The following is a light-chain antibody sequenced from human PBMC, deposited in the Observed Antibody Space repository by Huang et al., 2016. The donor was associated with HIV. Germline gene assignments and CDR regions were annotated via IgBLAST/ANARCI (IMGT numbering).Light chain of an antibody. CDR3: QKYDSAPRT. CDR2: ASS. Sequence: MTQSPPSLSASIGDRVTLTCRASRDISTFFAWYQQKPGKPPRLLIYASSILHSGVPSRFSCGGSGTNFTLTVNSLQPEDVANYYCQKYDSAPRTFGQGTKLEL. J-gene: IGKJ1*01. V-gene: IGKV1-27*01. CDR1: RDISTF.